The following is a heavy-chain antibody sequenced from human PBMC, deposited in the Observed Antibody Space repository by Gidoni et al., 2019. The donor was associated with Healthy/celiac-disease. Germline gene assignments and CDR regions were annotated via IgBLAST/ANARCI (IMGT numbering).Heavy chain of an antibody. V-gene: IGHV4-4*07. Sequence: QVQLQESGPGLVKPSETLSLTCTVSGGSISSYYWSWIRQPAGKGLEWIGRIYTSGSTNYNPSLKSRVTMSVDTSKNQFSLKLSSVTAADTAVYYCAREPIEGADSRRFGYFDLWGRGTLVTVSS. D-gene: IGHD1-26*01. CDR3: AREPIEGADSRRFGYFDL. J-gene: IGHJ2*01. CDR1: GGSISSYY. CDR2: IYTSGST.